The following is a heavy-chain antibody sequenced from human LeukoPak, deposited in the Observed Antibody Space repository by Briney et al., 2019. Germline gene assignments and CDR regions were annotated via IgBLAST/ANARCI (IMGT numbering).Heavy chain of an antibody. V-gene: IGHV3-53*01. J-gene: IGHJ5*01. CDR3: AKDEVTSGGGLAS. Sequence: GSLRLSCAASGFTVSGTHMSWVRQAPGKGLKWVSAMYTGGTTYYADSVTGRFTVSRDTSRNTLFLHMDSLRAEDTAVYYCAKDEVTSGGGLASWGQGTLVIVSS. CDR1: GFTVSGTH. CDR2: MYTGGTT. D-gene: IGHD2-21*02.